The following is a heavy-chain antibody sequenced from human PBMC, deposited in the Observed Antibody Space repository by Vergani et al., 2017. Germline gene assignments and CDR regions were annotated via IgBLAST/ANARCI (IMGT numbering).Heavy chain of an antibody. CDR1: GFTFSSYA. Sequence: EVQLVESGGGLVQPGRSLRLSCTASGFTFSSYAMSWVRQAPGKGLEWVSAISGSGGSTYYADSVKGRFTISRDNSKNTLYLQMNSLRAEDTAVYYCAKIRSSGSYSYYFDYWGQGTLVTVSS. CDR3: AKIRSSGSYSYYFDY. CDR2: ISGSGGST. D-gene: IGHD1-26*01. J-gene: IGHJ4*02. V-gene: IGHV3-23*04.